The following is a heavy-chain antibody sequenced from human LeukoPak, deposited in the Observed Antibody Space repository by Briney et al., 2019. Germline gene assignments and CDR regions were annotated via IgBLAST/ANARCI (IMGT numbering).Heavy chain of an antibody. CDR3: ARYYGSRILGYYMDV. V-gene: IGHV4-4*07. Sequence: PSETLSLTCTVSSASISSYSWSWIRQPAGKGLEWVGCIYPSGSTNYNPTLKSRVTMSIDTSTNQSSLRLTSVAAGDTAVYYCARYYGSRILGYYMDVWGKGTTVTVSS. CDR1: SASISSYS. D-gene: IGHD3-10*01. J-gene: IGHJ6*03. CDR2: IYPSGST.